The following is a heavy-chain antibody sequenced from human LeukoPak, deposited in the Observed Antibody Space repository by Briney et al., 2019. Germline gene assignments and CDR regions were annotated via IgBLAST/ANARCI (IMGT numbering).Heavy chain of an antibody. CDR3: ARRVASTDYLGMDV. D-gene: IGHD4/OR15-4a*01. CDR2: ISSSSTHI. CDR1: GFTLSSYS. J-gene: IGHJ6*02. Sequence: PGGSLRLSCAASGFTLSSYSMNWVRQAPGKGLEWVSYISSSSTHIYYADSVKGRFTISRDNSNNMLYLQMGSLRPEGMGIYYCARRVASTDYLGMDVWGQGTTVTVSS. V-gene: IGHV3-21*01.